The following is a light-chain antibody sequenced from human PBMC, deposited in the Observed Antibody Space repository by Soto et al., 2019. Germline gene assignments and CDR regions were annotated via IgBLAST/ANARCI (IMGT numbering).Light chain of an antibody. Sequence: QSALTQPASVSGSPGQSITISCTGTSSDVGAYNYVSWYQQLPDKAPKLMIYDVTYRPSGVSNRFSASKSGNTASLTISGLQAEDEADYFCSSYITSSTLVFGGGTKLTVL. CDR3: SSYITSSTLV. CDR1: SSDVGAYNY. V-gene: IGLV2-14*01. CDR2: DVT. J-gene: IGLJ3*02.